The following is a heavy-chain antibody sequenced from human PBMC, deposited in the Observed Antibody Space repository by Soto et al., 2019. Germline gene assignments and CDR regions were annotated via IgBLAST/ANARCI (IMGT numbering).Heavy chain of an antibody. CDR3: ARGRTIFGVVKSYGMDV. CDR1: GFTFSSYW. Sequence: GGSLRLSCAASGFTFSSYWMHWVRQAPGKGLVWVSRINSDGSSTSYADSVKGRFTISRDNAKNTLYLQMNSLRAEDTAVYYCARGRTIFGVVKSYGMDVWGQGTTVTVSS. V-gene: IGHV3-74*01. J-gene: IGHJ6*02. D-gene: IGHD3-3*01. CDR2: INSDGSST.